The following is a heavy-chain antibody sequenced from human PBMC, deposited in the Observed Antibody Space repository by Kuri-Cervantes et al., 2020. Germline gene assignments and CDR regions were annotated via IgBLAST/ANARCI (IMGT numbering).Heavy chain of an antibody. CDR2: IIPILGIA. D-gene: IGHD5-12*01. Sequence: SVKVSCKASGYTFTGYYMHWVRQAPGQGLEWMGRIIPILGIANYAQKFQGRVTITADKSTSTAYMELSSLRAEDTAVYYCARAGDIRGPYHGSGAFDIWGQGTMVTVSS. CDR1: GYTFTGYY. CDR3: ARAGDIRGPYHGSGAFDI. J-gene: IGHJ3*02. V-gene: IGHV1-69*04.